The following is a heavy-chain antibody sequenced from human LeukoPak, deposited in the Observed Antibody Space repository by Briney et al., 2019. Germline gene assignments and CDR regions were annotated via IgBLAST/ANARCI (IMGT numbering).Heavy chain of an antibody. CDR3: ARDRHYSGSGTHSYYYYYGMDV. D-gene: IGHD3-10*01. Sequence: GGSLRLSCAASGFTFSSYAMHWVRQAPGKGLEWVAVISYDGSNKYYADSVKGRFTISRDNSKNTLYLQMNSLSVEDTAVFYCARDRHYSGSGTHSYYYYYGMDVWGQGTTVTVSS. CDR2: ISYDGSNK. J-gene: IGHJ6*02. V-gene: IGHV3-30-3*01. CDR1: GFTFSSYA.